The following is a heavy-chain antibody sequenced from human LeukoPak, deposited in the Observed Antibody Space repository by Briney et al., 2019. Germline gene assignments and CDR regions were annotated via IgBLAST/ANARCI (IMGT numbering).Heavy chain of an antibody. CDR2: IRSSSSII. Sequence: GGSLRLSCAASGFTFSSYEMNWVRQAPGKGLEWVSSIRSSSSIIYYADSVRGRFTISRDNAKNSLYLQMNSLRAEDTAVYYCARSRSGYFDYWGQGTLVTVSS. V-gene: IGHV3-21*01. J-gene: IGHJ4*02. CDR3: ARSRSGYFDY. CDR1: GFTFSSYE. D-gene: IGHD1-26*01.